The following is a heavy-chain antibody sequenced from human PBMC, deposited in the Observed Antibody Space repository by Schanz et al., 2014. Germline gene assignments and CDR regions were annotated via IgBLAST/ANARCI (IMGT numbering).Heavy chain of an antibody. CDR3: VRDSFFAFDY. V-gene: IGHV3-21*01. CDR2: VSRSTPDI. Sequence: EVQLMESGGGLVKPGGSLRLSCTASGFIFGSSVMAWVRQAPGKGLEWVSYVSRSTPDIYYADSVKGRFTMSRDNAKNSVFLQMNSLRAEDTAVYYCVRDSFFAFDYWGQGTLVTVSS. CDR1: GFIFGSSV. D-gene: IGHD3-3*01. J-gene: IGHJ4*02.